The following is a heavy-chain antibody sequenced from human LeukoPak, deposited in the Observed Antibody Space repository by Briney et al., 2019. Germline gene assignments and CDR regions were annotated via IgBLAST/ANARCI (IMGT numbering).Heavy chain of an antibody. CDR3: ARGSYCSSTSCYRSYYFDY. Sequence: SETLSLTCTVSSGSISSSSYYWGWIRQPPGKGLEWIGSIYYSGSTYYNPSLKIRVTISVDTSKNQFSLKLSSVTAADTAVYYCARGSYCSSTSCYRSYYFDYWGQGTLVTVSS. J-gene: IGHJ4*02. V-gene: IGHV4-39*07. D-gene: IGHD2-2*01. CDR1: SGSISSSSYY. CDR2: IYYSGST.